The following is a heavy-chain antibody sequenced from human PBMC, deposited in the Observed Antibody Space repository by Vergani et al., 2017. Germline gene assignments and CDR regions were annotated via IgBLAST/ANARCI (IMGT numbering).Heavy chain of an antibody. CDR2: IIPIFGTA. J-gene: IGHJ5*02. CDR3: ARVSRRIAAAGTGGWFDP. CDR1: GGTFSSYA. Sequence: QVQLVQSGAEVKKPGSSVKVSCKASGGTFSSYAISWVRQAPGQGLEWMGRIIPIFGTANYAQKFQGRVTITADESTSTAYMELSSLRSDDTAVYYCARVSRRIAAAGTGGWFDPWGQGTLVTVSS. D-gene: IGHD6-13*01. V-gene: IGHV1-69*13.